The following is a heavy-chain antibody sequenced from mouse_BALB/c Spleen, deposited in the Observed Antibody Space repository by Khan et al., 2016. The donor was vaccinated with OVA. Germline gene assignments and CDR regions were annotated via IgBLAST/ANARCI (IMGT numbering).Heavy chain of an antibody. CDR3: ARDRIDY. CDR1: GYTFTSYW. Sequence: QVRLQQSGAELAKPGASVKMSCKASGYTFTSYWMHWIKQRPGQGLEWIGYINPTSGYTDYNQKFKDKATLTADKSSSTDYMQLSSLTSDDSAVYYCARDRIDYWGQGTALTVSS. V-gene: IGHV1-7*01. CDR2: INPTSGYT. J-gene: IGHJ2*01.